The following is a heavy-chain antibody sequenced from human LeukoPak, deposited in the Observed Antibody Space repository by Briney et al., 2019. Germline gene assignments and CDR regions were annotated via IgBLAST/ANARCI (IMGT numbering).Heavy chain of an antibody. CDR3: ARMRPEFDY. J-gene: IGHJ4*02. V-gene: IGHV3-48*03. CDR1: GFTFSSYE. CDR2: ISSSGGSI. D-gene: IGHD6-6*01. Sequence: GGALRLFCGASGFTFSSYEMNWVRQAPGKGPEWVSYISSSGGSIYYAASVKGRFTISRDNAKNSLYLQMNSLRAEDTAVYYCARMRPEFDYWGQGTLVTVSS.